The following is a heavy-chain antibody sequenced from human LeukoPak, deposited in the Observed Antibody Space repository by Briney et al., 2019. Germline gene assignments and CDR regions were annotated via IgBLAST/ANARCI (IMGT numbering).Heavy chain of an antibody. J-gene: IGHJ4*02. CDR3: ARERTMVRGVLGY. Sequence: PGRSLRLSCAASGFTFSSYAMHGVRQAPGKGLEWVAVISYDGSNKYYADSVKGRFTISRDNSKNTLYLQMNSLRAEDTAVYYCARERTMVRGVLGYWGQGTLVTVSS. CDR1: GFTFSSYA. V-gene: IGHV3-30*04. D-gene: IGHD3-10*01. CDR2: ISYDGSNK.